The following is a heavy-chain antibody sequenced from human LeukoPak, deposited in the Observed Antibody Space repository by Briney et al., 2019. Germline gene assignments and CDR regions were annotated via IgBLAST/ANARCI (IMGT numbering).Heavy chain of an antibody. CDR3: ATRDYGSNYYYYYYMDV. CDR1: GYTFTSYA. CDR2: INTNTGNP. D-gene: IGHD3-10*01. V-gene: IGHV7-4-1*02. Sequence: GASVKVSCKASGYTFTSYAMNWVRQAPGQGLEWMGWINTNTGNPTYAQGFTGGFVFSLDTSVSTAYLQISSLKAEDTAVYYCATRDYGSNYYYYYYMDVWGKGTTVTVSS. J-gene: IGHJ6*03.